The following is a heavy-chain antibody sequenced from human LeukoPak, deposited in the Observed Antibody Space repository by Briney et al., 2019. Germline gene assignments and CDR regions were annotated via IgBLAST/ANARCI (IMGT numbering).Heavy chain of an antibody. D-gene: IGHD6-19*01. J-gene: IGHJ4*02. CDR2: ISAYNGNT. Sequence: ASVKVSCKASGYTFTSYDINWVRQATGQGLEWMGWISAYNGNTNHAQKLQGRVTMTTDTSTSTAYMELRSLRSDDTAVYYCARRSSGWYDFDYWGQGTLVTVSS. CDR3: ARRSSGWYDFDY. CDR1: GYTFTSYD. V-gene: IGHV1-18*01.